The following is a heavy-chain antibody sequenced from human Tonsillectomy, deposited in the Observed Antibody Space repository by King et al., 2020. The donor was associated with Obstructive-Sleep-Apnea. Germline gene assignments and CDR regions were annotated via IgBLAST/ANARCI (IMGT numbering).Heavy chain of an antibody. D-gene: IGHD2-21*02. Sequence: QLVQSGGEVKKPGASVKVSCKAFGYSFTSHGINWVRQAPGQGLEWRGWISGYNGNRKDAQKFQGRVIMTTDTSTRTAYMELKSLRSDDTAVYYCARDQGGDDFPSYFDYWGQGTLVTVSS. J-gene: IGHJ4*02. V-gene: IGHV1-18*04. CDR3: ARDQGGDDFPSYFDY. CDR2: ISGYNGNR. CDR1: GYSFTSHG.